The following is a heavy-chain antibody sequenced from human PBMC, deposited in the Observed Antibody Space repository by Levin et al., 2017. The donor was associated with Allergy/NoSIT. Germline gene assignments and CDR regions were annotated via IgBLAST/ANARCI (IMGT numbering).Heavy chain of an antibody. D-gene: IGHD6-19*01. Sequence: SETLSLTCAVSGGSIGSGSFFWSWIRQPAGTGLEYIGRIYASGSTNYNPSLKSRVILSVDTSKNQFSLRLTSVTAADTAVYYCARGLGDINGWYHFDYWGQGTLVTVSS. V-gene: IGHV4-61*02. J-gene: IGHJ4*02. CDR2: IYASGST. CDR1: GGSIGSGSFF. CDR3: ARGLGDINGWYHFDY.